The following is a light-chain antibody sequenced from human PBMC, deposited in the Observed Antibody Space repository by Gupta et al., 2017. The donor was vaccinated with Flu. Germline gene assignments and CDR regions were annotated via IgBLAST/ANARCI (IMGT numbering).Light chain of an antibody. J-gene: IGLJ1*01. CDR1: SNIGTNT. V-gene: IGLV1-44*01. CDR3: AAWDDSLNGHYV. Sequence: SNIGTNTVNWYQQVPGTAPKLLIYGSNQRPSGVPDRFAGSKSGTSASLAISGLQSEDEADYYCAAWDDSLNGHYVFGTGTKVTVL. CDR2: GSN.